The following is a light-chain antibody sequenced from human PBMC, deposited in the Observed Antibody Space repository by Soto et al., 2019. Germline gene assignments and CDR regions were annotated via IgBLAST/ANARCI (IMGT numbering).Light chain of an antibody. CDR3: AVWDASRNGVG. J-gene: IGLJ2*01. Sequence: QSVLTQPPSASGTPGQSVTISCSGCNSNIGSSTVEWYRHLPGTAPKLLICNNHERLSGVPERFSGSKSGTSASLAISGLQSEDEAYYYCAVWDASRNGVGFGGGTKVTVL. V-gene: IGLV1-44*01. CDR2: NNH. CDR1: NSNIGSST.